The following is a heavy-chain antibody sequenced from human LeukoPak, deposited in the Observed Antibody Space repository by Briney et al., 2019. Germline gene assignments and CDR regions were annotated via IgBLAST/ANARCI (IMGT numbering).Heavy chain of an antibody. CDR3: ARDKTYSSSWYGYDY. V-gene: IGHV3-53*01. Sequence: GGSLRLSCAASGFIVSSNYMSWVRQAPGKGLEWVSVIYSGGRTYYADSVKGRFTISRDNSRNTLYLQMNSLRAEDTAVYYCARDKTYSSSWYGYDYWGQGTLVTVSS. CDR2: IYSGGRT. D-gene: IGHD6-13*01. CDR1: GFIVSSNY. J-gene: IGHJ4*02.